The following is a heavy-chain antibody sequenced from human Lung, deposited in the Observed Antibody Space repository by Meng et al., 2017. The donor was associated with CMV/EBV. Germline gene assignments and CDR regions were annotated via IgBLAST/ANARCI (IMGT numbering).Heavy chain of an antibody. Sequence: ESLKISCAASGFTFSGSAIHWVRQASGKGLEWVGRIKTKADNYATAYAASLKGRFTISRDDSQNTAYLQMNSLKTEDTAVYYCTRLTAADTSFDCWGQGTLVTFSS. V-gene: IGHV3-73*01. CDR1: GFTFSGSA. J-gene: IGHJ4*02. CDR2: IKTKADNYAT. D-gene: IGHD6-13*01. CDR3: TRLTAADTSFDC.